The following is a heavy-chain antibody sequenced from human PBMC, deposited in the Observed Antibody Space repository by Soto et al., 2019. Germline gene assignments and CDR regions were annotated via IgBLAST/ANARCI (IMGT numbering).Heavy chain of an antibody. CDR2: IVVGSGNT. CDR1: GFTFTSSA. CDR3: AAGYCSGGRCYPYYSGMDV. V-gene: IGHV1-58*01. D-gene: IGHD2-15*01. Sequence: SVKVSCKASGFTFTSSAVQWVRQARGQRLEWIGWIVVGSGNTNYAQKFQERVTITRDMSTSTAYMELSSLRSEDTAVYYCAAGYCSGGRCYPYYSGMDVWGQGTTVTVSS. J-gene: IGHJ6*02.